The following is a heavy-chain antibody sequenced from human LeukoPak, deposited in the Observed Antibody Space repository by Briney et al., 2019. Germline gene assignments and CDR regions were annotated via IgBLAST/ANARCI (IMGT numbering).Heavy chain of an antibody. CDR3: ASRAGYTGSWSAFDY. Sequence: GGSLRLSCTASTFTLNNYWMSWVRQAPGKGLEWVANIKQDGSEKYYVDSVKGRFTISRDNAKNSLYLEMNSLRAEDTAVYYCASRAGYTGSWSAFDYWGQGTLVTVSS. V-gene: IGHV3-7*05. CDR1: TFTLNNYW. D-gene: IGHD6-13*01. CDR2: IKQDGSEK. J-gene: IGHJ4*02.